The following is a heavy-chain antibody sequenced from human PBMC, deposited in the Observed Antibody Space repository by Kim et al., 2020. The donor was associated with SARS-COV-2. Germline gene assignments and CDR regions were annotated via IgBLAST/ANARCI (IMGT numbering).Heavy chain of an antibody. J-gene: IGHJ3*02. CDR1: GFTFSDYY. CDR3: ARVGYSSGGQGAFDI. CDR2: ISSSSSYT. D-gene: IGHD6-19*01. Sequence: GGSLRLSCAASGFTFSDYYMSWIRQAPGKGLEWVSYISSSSSYTNYADSVKGRFTISRDNAKNSLYLQMNSLRAEDTAVYYCARVGYSSGGQGAFDIWGQGTMVTVSS. V-gene: IGHV3-11*06.